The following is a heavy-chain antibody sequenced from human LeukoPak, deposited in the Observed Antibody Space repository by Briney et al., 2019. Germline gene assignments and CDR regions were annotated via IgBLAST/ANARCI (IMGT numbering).Heavy chain of an antibody. CDR3: AREADYYGPV. CDR2: IRQDGSEK. V-gene: IGHV3-7*01. CDR1: GFTFNSYW. J-gene: IGHJ6*02. D-gene: IGHD3-10*01. Sequence: GGSLRLSCAASGFTFNSYWMSWVHQAPGKGLEWVANIRQDGSEKYYVDSVRGRFTISRDNAKNSLYLQMNSLRAEDTAVYYCAREADYYGPVWGQGTTVTVSS.